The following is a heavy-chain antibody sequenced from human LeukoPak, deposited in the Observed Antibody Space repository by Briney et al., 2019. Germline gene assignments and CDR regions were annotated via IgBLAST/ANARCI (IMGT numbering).Heavy chain of an antibody. Sequence: GASVKVSCKVSGYTLTELSMHWVRQAPGKGLEWMGGFDPEDGETIYAQKFQGRVTMTKDTSTDTAYMELSSLRSEDTAVYYCATLMFGSYLGYWGQGTLVTVSS. CDR2: FDPEDGET. D-gene: IGHD1-26*01. CDR3: ATLMFGSYLGY. V-gene: IGHV1-24*01. J-gene: IGHJ4*02. CDR1: GYTLTELS.